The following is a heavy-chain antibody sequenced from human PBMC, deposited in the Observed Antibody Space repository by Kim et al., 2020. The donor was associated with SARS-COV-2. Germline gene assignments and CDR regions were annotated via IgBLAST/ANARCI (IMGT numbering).Heavy chain of an antibody. V-gene: IGHV1-18*04. CDR3: ARDLMYCSSTSCYATIYYYYYGMDV. Sequence: ASVKVSCKASGYTFTSYGISWVRQAPGQGLEWMGWISAYNGNTNYAQKLQGRVTMTTDTSTSTAYMELRSLRSDDTAVYYCARDLMYCSSTSCYATIYYYYYGMDVWGQGTTVTVSS. J-gene: IGHJ6*02. CDR2: ISAYNGNT. D-gene: IGHD2-2*01. CDR1: GYTFTSYG.